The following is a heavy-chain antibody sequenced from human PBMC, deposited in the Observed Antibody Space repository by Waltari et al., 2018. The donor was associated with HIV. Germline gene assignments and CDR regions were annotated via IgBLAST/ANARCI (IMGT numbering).Heavy chain of an antibody. CDR3: ARDGHFYDSRPLDY. CDR2: ISYGGRNK. V-gene: IGHV3-30*04. CDR1: GFTFSTLA. Sequence: QVQLVESGGGVVQHGGPLRLSCADSGFTFSTLAFHWVRQAPGKGLEWVALISYGGRNKVYADSVKGRFTISRDNSKNTLYLQMNSLRAEDTAVYYCARDGHFYDSRPLDYWGQGTLVTVSS. J-gene: IGHJ4*02. D-gene: IGHD3-22*01.